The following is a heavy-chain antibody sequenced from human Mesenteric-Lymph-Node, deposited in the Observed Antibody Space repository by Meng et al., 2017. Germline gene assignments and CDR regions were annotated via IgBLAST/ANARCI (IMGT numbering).Heavy chain of an antibody. CDR1: GFTFSSYW. J-gene: IGHJ4*02. Sequence: GESLKISCAASGFTFSSYWMHWVRQAPGKGLVWVSRINSDGSSTSYADSVKGRFTISRDNAKNTLYLQMNSLRAEDTAVYYCAREGYSYDSSGSLNWGQGTLVTVSS. CDR2: INSDGSST. CDR3: AREGYSYDSSGSLN. D-gene: IGHD3-22*01. V-gene: IGHV3-74*01.